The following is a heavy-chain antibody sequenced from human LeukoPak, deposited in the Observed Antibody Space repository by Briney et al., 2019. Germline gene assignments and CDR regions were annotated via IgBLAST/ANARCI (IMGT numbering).Heavy chain of an antibody. Sequence: GGSLRLSCAASGFTFSSYWMSWVRQAPGKGLEWVANIKQDGSEKYYVDSVKGRFTISRDNAKNSLYLQMNSLRAEDAAVYYCAKAPVTTCSGAYCYPFDYWGQGTLVTVSS. D-gene: IGHD2-21*01. CDR3: AKAPVTTCSGAYCYPFDY. V-gene: IGHV3-7*03. CDR2: IKQDGSEK. CDR1: GFTFSSYW. J-gene: IGHJ4*02.